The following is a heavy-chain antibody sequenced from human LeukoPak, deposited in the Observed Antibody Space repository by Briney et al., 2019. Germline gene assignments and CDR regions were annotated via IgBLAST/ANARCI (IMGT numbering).Heavy chain of an antibody. Sequence: ASVKVSCKASGYTFTGYYMHWVRQAPGQGLEWMGWINPNSGGTNYAQKFQGRVTMTRDTSISTAYMELSRLRSDDTAVYCCARGLRWTTTNDAFDIWGQGTMVTVSS. D-gene: IGHD5-12*01. J-gene: IGHJ3*02. CDR1: GYTFTGYY. V-gene: IGHV1-2*02. CDR2: INPNSGGT. CDR3: ARGLRWTTTNDAFDI.